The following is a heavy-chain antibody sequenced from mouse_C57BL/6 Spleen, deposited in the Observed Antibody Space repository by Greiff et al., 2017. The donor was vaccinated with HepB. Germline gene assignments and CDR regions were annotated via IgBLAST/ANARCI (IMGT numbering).Heavy chain of an antibody. D-gene: IGHD2-12*01. Sequence: VQLKQSGGGLVKPGGSLKLSCAASGFTFSDYGMHWVRQAPEKGLEWVAYISSGSSTIYYADTVKGRFTISRDNAKNTLFLQMTSLRSEDTAMYYCAREEPYEGIFDYWGQGTTLTVSS. V-gene: IGHV5-17*01. CDR2: ISSGSSTI. CDR3: AREEPYEGIFDY. J-gene: IGHJ2*01. CDR1: GFTFSDYG.